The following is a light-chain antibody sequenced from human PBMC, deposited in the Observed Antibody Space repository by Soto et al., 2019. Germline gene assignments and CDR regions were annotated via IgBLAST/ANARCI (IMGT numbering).Light chain of an antibody. CDR2: AAS. CDR1: QTLMNY. V-gene: IGKV1-39*01. CDR3: QQSYSASVT. J-gene: IGKJ1*01. Sequence: DIQVTQSPSSLSASVGDRVTITCRTSQTLMNYLNWYQQKPGKAPKLLIYAASNLQSGVPSRFSGSGSGTDFTLTISNLQPEDFETYYGQQSYSASVTFGQGTKVDSK.